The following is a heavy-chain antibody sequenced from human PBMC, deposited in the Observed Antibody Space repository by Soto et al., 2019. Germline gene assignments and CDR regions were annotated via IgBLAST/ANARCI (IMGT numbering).Heavy chain of an antibody. CDR2: ISATGTTT. D-gene: IGHD6-13*01. CDR1: AFSFSSSA. V-gene: IGHV3-23*01. Sequence: LRLSCADSAFSFSSSALNWVRQAPGKGLEWVSAISATGTTTYYADSVKGRFTISRDNSKRTLFLQMDSLSPEDTAVYYCATYSSPFDYWGQGTLVTVSS. CDR3: ATYSSPFDY. J-gene: IGHJ4*02.